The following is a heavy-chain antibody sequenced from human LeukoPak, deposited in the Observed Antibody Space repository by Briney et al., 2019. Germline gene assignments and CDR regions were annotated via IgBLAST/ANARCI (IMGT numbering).Heavy chain of an antibody. Sequence: SGPTLVKPTQTLTLTCTFSGFSLNTSGVGVGWIRQPPGKALEWLALIYWDDGKRYSPSLKSRLTITKDTSKNQVVLTMTNMDPVDTATYYCAHRSYGDYVYGDYFDYWGQGTLVAVSS. J-gene: IGHJ4*02. CDR3: AHRSYGDYVYGDYFDY. CDR2: IYWDDGK. D-gene: IGHD4-17*01. V-gene: IGHV2-5*02. CDR1: GFSLNTSGVG.